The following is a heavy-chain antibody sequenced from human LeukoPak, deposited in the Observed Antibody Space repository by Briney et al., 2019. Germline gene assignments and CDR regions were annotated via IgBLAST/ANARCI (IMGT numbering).Heavy chain of an antibody. J-gene: IGHJ4*02. CDR2: ISGSGGST. CDR3: AKARSASWFGELLFDY. Sequence: PGGSLRLSCAASGFTFSSYGMSWVRQAPGKGLEWVSAISGSGGSTYYADSVKGRFTISRDNSKNTLYLQMNSLRAEDTAVYYCAKARSASWFGELLFDYWGQGTLVTVSS. D-gene: IGHD3-10*01. V-gene: IGHV3-23*01. CDR1: GFTFSSYG.